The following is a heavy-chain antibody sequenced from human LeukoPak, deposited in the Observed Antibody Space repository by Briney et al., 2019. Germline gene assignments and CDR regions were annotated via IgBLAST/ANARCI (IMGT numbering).Heavy chain of an antibody. J-gene: IGHJ4*02. V-gene: IGHV3-21*01. Sequence: PRGCLRLSCAASGFTFTSYSMNWVRQAPRKGRERVSSISGSSSHIYYRDSVKGRLTISRDNAKNSVYLQMNSLRAEDTAVYYCAKDPWSSRSYWGQGTLVTVSS. CDR2: ISGSSSHI. CDR1: GFTFTSYS. D-gene: IGHD6-13*01. CDR3: AKDPWSSRSY.